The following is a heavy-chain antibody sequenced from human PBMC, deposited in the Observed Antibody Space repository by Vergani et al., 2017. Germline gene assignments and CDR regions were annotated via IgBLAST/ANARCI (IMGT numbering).Heavy chain of an antibody. V-gene: IGHV3-9*01. CDR1: GFTFDDYA. D-gene: IGHD4-17*01. Sequence: EVQLVESGGGLVQPGRSLRLSCAASGFTFDDYAMHWVRQAPGKGLEWVSGISWNSGSIGYADSVKGRFTISRDNAKNSLYLQMNSLRAEDTALSYCAKDYGDSYYYYYMDVWGKGTTVTVSS. CDR2: ISWNSGSI. J-gene: IGHJ6*03. CDR3: AKDYGDSYYYYYMDV.